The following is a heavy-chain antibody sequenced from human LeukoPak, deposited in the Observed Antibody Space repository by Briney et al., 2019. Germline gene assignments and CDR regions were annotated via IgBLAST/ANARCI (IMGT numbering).Heavy chain of an antibody. V-gene: IGHV4-59*08. D-gene: IGHD3-22*01. Sequence: SETLSLTCAVSGDSISSYYWNWIRLPPGKGLEWIGHMYDSGSTNYNPSLKSRVTISVDTSKNQFSLNLSSVTAADTAVYYCARLYYDSSGYYQICYFDYWGQGTLVTVSS. CDR1: GDSISSYY. J-gene: IGHJ4*02. CDR3: ARLYYDSSGYYQICYFDY. CDR2: MYDSGST.